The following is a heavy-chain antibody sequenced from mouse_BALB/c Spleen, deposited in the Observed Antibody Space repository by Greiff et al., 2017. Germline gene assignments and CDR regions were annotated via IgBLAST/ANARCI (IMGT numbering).Heavy chain of an antibody. Sequence: VQLQQSGPELVRPGVSVKISCKGSGYTFTDYAMHWVKQSHAKSLEWIGVISTYYGNTNYNQKFKGKATMTVDKSSSTAYMELARLTSEDSAIYYCARSEGYGKGYFDVWGAGTTVTVSS. D-gene: IGHD2-1*01. CDR3: ARSEGYGKGYFDV. J-gene: IGHJ1*01. V-gene: IGHV1-67*01. CDR2: ISTYYGNT. CDR1: GYTFTDYA.